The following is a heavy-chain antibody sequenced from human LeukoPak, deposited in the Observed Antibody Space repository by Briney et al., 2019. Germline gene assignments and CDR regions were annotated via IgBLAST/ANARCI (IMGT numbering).Heavy chain of an antibody. J-gene: IGHJ4*02. CDR2: IGAAGGNT. CDR1: GFTFSRNG. Sequence: GGSLRLSCAASGFTFSRNGMGWVRQAPGKGLEWVSAIGAAGGNTYYTDSVKGRFTISRDNSKNTLYLQMNSLRAEDTAVYYCARRAGGYSHPYDYWGQGILVTVSS. CDR3: ARRAGGYSHPYDY. V-gene: IGHV3-23*01. D-gene: IGHD4-23*01.